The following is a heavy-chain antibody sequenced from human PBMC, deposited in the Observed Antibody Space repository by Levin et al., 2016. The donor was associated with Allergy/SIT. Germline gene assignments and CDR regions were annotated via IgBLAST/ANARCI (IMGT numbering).Heavy chain of an antibody. CDR2: ISAYNGNT. V-gene: IGHV1-18*01. CDR3: ARDTRLGTRVVPAVTPNWFDP. D-gene: IGHD2-2*01. J-gene: IGHJ5*02. Sequence: WVRQAPGQGLEWMGWISAYNGNTNYAQKLQGRVTMTTDTSTSTAYMELRSLRSDDTAVYYCARDTRLGTRVVPAVTPNWFDPWGQGTLVTVSS.